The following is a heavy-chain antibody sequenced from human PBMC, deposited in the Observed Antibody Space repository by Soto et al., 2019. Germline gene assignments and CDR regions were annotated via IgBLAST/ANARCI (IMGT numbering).Heavy chain of an antibody. CDR2: IKSKTDGGTT. CDR1: GFTFSNAW. CDR3: TTESLLAVAGRGNEGPAGVDY. V-gene: IGHV3-15*01. D-gene: IGHD6-19*01. J-gene: IGHJ4*02. Sequence: PGGSLRLSCAASGFTFSNAWMSWVRQAPGKGLEWVGRIKSKTDGGTTDYAAPVKGRFTISSDDSKNTLYLQMNSLKTEDTAVYYCTTESLLAVAGRGNEGPAGVDYWGQGTLVTVSS.